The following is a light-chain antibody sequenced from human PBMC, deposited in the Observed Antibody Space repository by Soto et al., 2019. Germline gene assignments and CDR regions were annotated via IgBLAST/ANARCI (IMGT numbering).Light chain of an antibody. J-gene: IGKJ1*01. CDR2: KAY. Sequence: DIQMTQSPSTLSAPVGHRVTITCRASQTISSWLAWYQQKPGKAPKLLIYKAYSLEFGVPSRFSGSGSGTEFTLTISSLQPDDFATYYCQQYNGYPWTFGQGIKVEIK. CDR1: QTISSW. CDR3: QQYNGYPWT. V-gene: IGKV1-5*03.